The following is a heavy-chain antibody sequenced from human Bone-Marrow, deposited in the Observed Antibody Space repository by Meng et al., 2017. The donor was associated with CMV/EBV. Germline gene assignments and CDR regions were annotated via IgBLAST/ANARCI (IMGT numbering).Heavy chain of an antibody. D-gene: IGHD1-26*01. CDR3: ARDLLGAGATLYYYYYGMDV. V-gene: IGHV3-21*01. Sequence: GESLKISCAASGFTFSNYSMNWVRQAPGKGLEWVSSISSSSNYIYYADSVKGRFTISRGNARNSLYLQMNSLRAEDTAVYYCARDLLGAGATLYYYYYGMDVWGQGTTVTVSS. J-gene: IGHJ6*02. CDR2: ISSSSNYI. CDR1: GFTFSNYS.